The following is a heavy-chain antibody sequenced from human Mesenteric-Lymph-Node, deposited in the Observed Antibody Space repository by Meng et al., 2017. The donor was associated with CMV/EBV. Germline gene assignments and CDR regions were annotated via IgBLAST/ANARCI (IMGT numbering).Heavy chain of an antibody. V-gene: IGHV4-39*01. CDR3: ARLLLDPWYFDL. Sequence: AGSLRLSCTVSSGSISSSNYYWAWIRQPPGKGLECIGTIYYSGSAYYSPSPESRVTMSVDPSMNQFSLKLTSVTAADTAVYFCARLLLDPWYFDLWGRGTLVTVSS. D-gene: IGHD2-15*01. CDR1: SGSISSSNYY. CDR2: IYYSGSA. J-gene: IGHJ2*01.